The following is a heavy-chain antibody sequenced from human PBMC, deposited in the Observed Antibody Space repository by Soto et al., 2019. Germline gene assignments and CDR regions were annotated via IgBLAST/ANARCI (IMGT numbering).Heavy chain of an antibody. CDR3: ARGNYDFWSGSDRSWFDP. CDR1: GFTFSSYG. CDR2: IWYDGSNK. Sequence: GGSLRLSCAASGFTFSSYGMHWVRQAPGKGLEWVAGIWYDGSNKYYADSVRGRFTISRDNSKNTLYLQMNSLRAEDTAVYYCARGNYDFWSGSDRSWFDPWGQGTLVTVSS. J-gene: IGHJ5*02. D-gene: IGHD3-3*01. V-gene: IGHV3-33*01.